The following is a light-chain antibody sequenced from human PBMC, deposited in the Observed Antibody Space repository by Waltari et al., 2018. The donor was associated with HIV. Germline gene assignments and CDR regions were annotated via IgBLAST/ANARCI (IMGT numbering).Light chain of an antibody. V-gene: IGLV1-47*01. CDR3: AAWDDSLSGPV. CDR1: GSNIGSNS. J-gene: IGLJ3*02. CDR2: RNN. Sequence: QSILTQPPSTSGTPGQRVTISCSGGGSNIGSNSVSWYQLLLGTAPKLLIYRNNQRPSGVPDRFSGSKSATSASLAIGGLRSEDEADYYCAAWDDSLSGPVFGGGTKLTVL.